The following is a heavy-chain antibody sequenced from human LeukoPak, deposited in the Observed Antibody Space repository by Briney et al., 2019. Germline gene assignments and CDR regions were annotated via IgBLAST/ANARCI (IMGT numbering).Heavy chain of an antibody. CDR2: ISGGGGDI. D-gene: IGHD1-26*01. V-gene: IGHV3-23*01. Sequence: GGSLRLSCAASGFTFSTYAMSWVRQAPGKGLEWVSAISGGGGDIYYADSVKGRFTISRDNSKNMLYLQMNSLRAEDTAVYYCARSYVGADRYFDYWGQGTLVTVSS. CDR3: ARSYVGADRYFDY. CDR1: GFTFSTYA. J-gene: IGHJ4*02.